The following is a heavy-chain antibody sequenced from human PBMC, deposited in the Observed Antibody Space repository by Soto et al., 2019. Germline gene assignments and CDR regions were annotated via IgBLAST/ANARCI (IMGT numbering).Heavy chain of an antibody. D-gene: IGHD3-10*01. J-gene: IGHJ6*02. CDR3: ARDSYGLAV. CDR2: IWYDGSNK. Sequence: QVQLVESGGGVVQPGRSLRLSCAASGFTFSSYGMHWVRQAPGKGLEWVAVIWYDGSNKYYADSVKGRFTISRDKSKNTLYLQMTGLRAEDTAVYYCARDSYGLAVWGQGTTVTVSS. V-gene: IGHV3-33*01. CDR1: GFTFSSYG.